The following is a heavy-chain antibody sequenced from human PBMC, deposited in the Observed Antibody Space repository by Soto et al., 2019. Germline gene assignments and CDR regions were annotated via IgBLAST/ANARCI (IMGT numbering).Heavy chain of an antibody. V-gene: IGHV3-30*18. J-gene: IGHJ6*02. D-gene: IGHD3-3*01. Sequence: VQLVESGGGVVQPGRSLRLSCAASGFTFSNYYIHWVRQAPGKGLEWVAVISYDGSNKYYADSVKGRFTISRDNSKNTLYLQMNSLRAEDTALYYCAKNRDDFWSGYSGAGRTYGLDVWGQGTSVTVSS. CDR3: AKNRDDFWSGYSGAGRTYGLDV. CDR2: ISYDGSNK. CDR1: GFTFSNYY.